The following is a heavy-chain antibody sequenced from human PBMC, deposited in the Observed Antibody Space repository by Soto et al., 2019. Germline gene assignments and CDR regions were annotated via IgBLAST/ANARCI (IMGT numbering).Heavy chain of an antibody. CDR1: GGTFSSYA. V-gene: IGHV1-69*13. D-gene: IGHD2-21*02. CDR2: IIPIFGTA. J-gene: IGHJ5*02. CDR3: ARDLGAYCGGDCHNWFDP. Sequence: SVKVSCRASGGTFSSYAISWVRQAPGQGLEWMGGIIPIFGTANYAQKFQGRVTITADESTSTAYMELSSLRYEDTAVYYCARDLGAYCGGDCHNWFDPWGQGTLVTVSS.